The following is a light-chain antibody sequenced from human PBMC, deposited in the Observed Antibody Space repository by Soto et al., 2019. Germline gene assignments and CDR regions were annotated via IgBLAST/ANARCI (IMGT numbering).Light chain of an antibody. V-gene: IGLV2-14*03. CDR1: SSDVGNYDY. CDR2: AVS. CDR3: TSYTPSSTYV. Sequence: QSALTQPASVSGSPGQSITISCTGTSSDVGNYDYVSWHQQYPGKAPKLMIYAVSRRPSGVSNRFSGSKSGNTASLTISGLQAEDEADYYCTSYTPSSTYVFGTGTKVTVL. J-gene: IGLJ1*01.